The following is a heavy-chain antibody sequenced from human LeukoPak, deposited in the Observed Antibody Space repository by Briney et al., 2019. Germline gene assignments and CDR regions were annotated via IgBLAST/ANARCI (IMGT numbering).Heavy chain of an antibody. CDR2: INHSGST. V-gene: IGHV4-34*01. J-gene: IGHJ4*02. CDR3: ARGSAY. Sequence: SETLSLTCAVYGGSFSGYYWSWIRQPPPKGLEWIGEINHSGSTNYNPSLKRRVTTSVDTSKNQFSLTPSYVTAADTAVYYYARGSAYWGQGTLVTVSS. CDR1: GGSFSGYY.